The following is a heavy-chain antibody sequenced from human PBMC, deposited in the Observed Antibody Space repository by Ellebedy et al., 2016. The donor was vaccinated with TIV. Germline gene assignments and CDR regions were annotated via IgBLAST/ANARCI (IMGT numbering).Heavy chain of an antibody. CDR3: ARDQELLWFGELLSLLDYFDY. CDR2: ISSSSSYI. V-gene: IGHV3-21*01. Sequence: GGSLRLXXAASGFTFSSYSMNWVRQAPGKGLEWVSSISSSSSYIYYADSVKGRFTISRDNAKNSLYLQMNSLRAEDTAVYYCARDQELLWFGELLSLLDYFDYWGQGTLVTVSS. D-gene: IGHD3-10*01. J-gene: IGHJ4*02. CDR1: GFTFSSYS.